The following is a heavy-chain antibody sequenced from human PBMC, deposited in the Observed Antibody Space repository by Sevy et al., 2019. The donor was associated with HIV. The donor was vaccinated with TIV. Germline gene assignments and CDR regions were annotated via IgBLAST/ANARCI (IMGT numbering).Heavy chain of an antibody. V-gene: IGHV3-48*02. Sequence: GGSLRLSCAASGFNFSSYSMNWVRQAPGKGLEWVSYISSSSSTIYYADSVKGRFTISRDNAKNSLYLQMNSLRDEDTAVYYCASSITMIVVAPGPFDPWGQGTLVTVSS. D-gene: IGHD3-22*01. CDR3: ASSITMIVVAPGPFDP. J-gene: IGHJ5*02. CDR1: GFNFSSYS. CDR2: ISSSSSTI.